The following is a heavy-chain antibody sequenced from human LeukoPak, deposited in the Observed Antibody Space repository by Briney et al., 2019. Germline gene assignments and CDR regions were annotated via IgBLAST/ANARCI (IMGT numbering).Heavy chain of an antibody. CDR3: ARHGYYYYYMDV. CDR1: GGSISSSTYY. CDR2: IYYSGST. J-gene: IGHJ6*03. Sequence: SETLSLTCTVSGGSISSSTYYWGWIRQPPGKGLEWIGSIYYSGSTYYNPSLKSRVTISVDTSKNQFSLKLSSVTAADTAVYYCARHGYYYYYMDVWGKGTTVTVSS. V-gene: IGHV4-39*01.